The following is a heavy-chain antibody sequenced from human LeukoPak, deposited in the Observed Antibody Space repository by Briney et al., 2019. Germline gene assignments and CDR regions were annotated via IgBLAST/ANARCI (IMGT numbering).Heavy chain of an antibody. CDR2: IYYSGST. D-gene: IGHD3-22*01. V-gene: IGHV4-59*01. J-gene: IGHJ3*02. Sequence: SETLSLTCTVSGGSISSYYWNWIRQPPGKGLEWIGYIYYSGSTNYNPSLKSRVTISVDTSKKQFSLKLSSVTAADTAIYYCARDRGSYYYDSNGDALDIWGQGTMVTVSS. CDR3: ARDRGSYYYDSNGDALDI. CDR1: GGSISSYY.